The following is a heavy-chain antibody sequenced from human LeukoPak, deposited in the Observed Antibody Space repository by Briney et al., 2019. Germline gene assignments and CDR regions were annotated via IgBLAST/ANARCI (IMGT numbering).Heavy chain of an antibody. CDR1: GFTVSSNY. CDR3: ARSRYLDWGGAFDM. CDR2: IYSGGST. D-gene: IGHD3-9*01. J-gene: IGHJ3*02. Sequence: GGSLRLSCAASGFTVSSNYMTWVRQAPGKGLEWVLVIYSGGSTYYADSVKGRFSLSRDESKNTVYLQLNSLRGEDTAIYYCARSRYLDWGGAFDMWGQGTMVTVSS. V-gene: IGHV3-66*01.